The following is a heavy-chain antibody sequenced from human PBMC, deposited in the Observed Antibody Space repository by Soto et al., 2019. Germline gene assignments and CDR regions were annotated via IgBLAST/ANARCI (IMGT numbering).Heavy chain of an antibody. D-gene: IGHD2-15*01. J-gene: IGHJ4*02. CDR2: ISSSGGST. V-gene: IGHV3-23*01. Sequence: EVQLLESGGGLVQPGGSLRLSCAASGFTFSSNAMSWVRQDPGKGLEWVSGISSSGGSTYYADSVKGRFTISRDNSKNMLYLQMNNLRSDDTAVYYCSKAQGGSYFDYWGQGTLVTVSS. CDR3: SKAQGGSYFDY. CDR1: GFTFSSNA.